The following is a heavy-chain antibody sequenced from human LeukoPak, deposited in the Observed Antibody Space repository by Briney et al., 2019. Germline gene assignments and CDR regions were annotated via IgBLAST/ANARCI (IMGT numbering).Heavy chain of an antibody. Sequence: WASVKVSCKASGGTFSSYAISWVRQAPGQGLEWMGRIIPILGIANYAQKFQGRVTITADKSTSTAYMELSSLRSEDTAVYYCARDKLPIVGATGGFDPWGQGTLVTVSS. V-gene: IGHV1-69*04. CDR2: IIPILGIA. D-gene: IGHD1-26*01. J-gene: IGHJ5*02. CDR3: ARDKLPIVGATGGFDP. CDR1: GGTFSSYA.